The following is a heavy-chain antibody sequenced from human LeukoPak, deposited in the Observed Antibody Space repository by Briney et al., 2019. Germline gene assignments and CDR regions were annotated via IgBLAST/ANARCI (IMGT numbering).Heavy chain of an antibody. D-gene: IGHD3-10*01. V-gene: IGHV3-74*01. CDR3: ARDPGVALWFGVG. CDR2: INSDGSST. J-gene: IGHJ4*02. CDR1: GLTFNSYW. Sequence: PGGCLRLSCAASGLTFNSYWMHWVRQAPGKGLVWVSRINSDGSSTSYADSVKGRFTISRDNAKNTLYLQMNSLRAEDTAVYYCARDPGVALWFGVGWGQGTLVTVSS.